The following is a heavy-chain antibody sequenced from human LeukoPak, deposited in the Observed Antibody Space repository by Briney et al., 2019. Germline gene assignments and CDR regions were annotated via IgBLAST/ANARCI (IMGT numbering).Heavy chain of an antibody. CDR1: GFTFSAHY. J-gene: IGHJ6*02. V-gene: IGHV3-11*01. CDR2: IYNSASNT. CDR3: ARGHYGLDV. Sequence: GGSLRLSCAASGFTFSAHYMSWIRQTPGKGLEWVSYIYNSASNTYYADSVKGRFTISSDNAKNVLYLQMNNLRVEDTAVYYCARGHYGLDVWGQGTTVTVSS.